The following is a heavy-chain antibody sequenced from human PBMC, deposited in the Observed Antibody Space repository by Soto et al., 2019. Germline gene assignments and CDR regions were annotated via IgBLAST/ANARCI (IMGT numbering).Heavy chain of an antibody. CDR3: ARDVLGYCSGGSCYSGY. Sequence: QVQLVQSGAEVKKPGASVKVSCKASGYTFTSYGISWVRQAPGQGLEWMGWISAYNGNTNYAQKLQGRVTMTTDTSTSTAYMELRSLRSDDTAVYYCARDVLGYCSGGSCYSGYWGQGTLVTVSS. CDR2: ISAYNGNT. CDR1: GYTFTSYG. J-gene: IGHJ4*02. D-gene: IGHD2-15*01. V-gene: IGHV1-18*01.